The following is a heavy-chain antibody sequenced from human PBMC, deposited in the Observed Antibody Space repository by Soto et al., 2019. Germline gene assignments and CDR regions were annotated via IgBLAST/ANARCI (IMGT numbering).Heavy chain of an antibody. V-gene: IGHV3-30*18. Sequence: QVQLVESGGGVVQPGRSLRLSCAASGFTFSSFGMHWVRQAPGKGLEWVAIISDDGSEYYYADSLKGRFTVSRDNSKNTLSLQMDSLRAEDTEVYDCVNETAGTWYFDYWGQGTLVTVSS. J-gene: IGHJ4*02. CDR3: VNETAGTWYFDY. CDR2: ISDDGSEY. CDR1: GFTFSSFG. D-gene: IGHD6-13*01.